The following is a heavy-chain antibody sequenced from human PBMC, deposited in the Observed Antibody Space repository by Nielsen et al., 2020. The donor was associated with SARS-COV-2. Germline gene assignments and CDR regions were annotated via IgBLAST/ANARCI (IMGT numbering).Heavy chain of an antibody. CDR3: ARVQGSYGYYYYYGMDV. J-gene: IGHJ6*02. D-gene: IGHD5-18*01. CDR2: INPSGGST. CDR1: GYTFTSYY. V-gene: IGHV1-46*01. Sequence: ASVKVSCKASGYTFTSYYMHWVRQAPGQGLEWMGIINPSGGSTSYAQKFQGRVTMTRDTSTSTVYMELSSLRSEDTVVYYCARVQGSYGYYYYYGMDVWGQGTTVTVSS.